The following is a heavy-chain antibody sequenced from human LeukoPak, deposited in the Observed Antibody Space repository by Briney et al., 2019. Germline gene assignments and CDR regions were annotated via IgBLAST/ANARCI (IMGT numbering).Heavy chain of an antibody. CDR2: IYYSGST. J-gene: IGHJ5*02. D-gene: IGHD3-10*01. V-gene: IGHV4-39*01. CDR1: GGSISSSSYY. Sequence: SETLSLTCTVSGGSISSSSYYWGWIRQPPGKGLEWIGSIYYSGSTYYNPSLKSRVTISVDTSKNQFSLKLSSVTAADTAVYYCARHHALDYYGSGSYYYGWFNPWGQGTLVTVSS. CDR3: ARHHALDYYGSGSYYYGWFNP.